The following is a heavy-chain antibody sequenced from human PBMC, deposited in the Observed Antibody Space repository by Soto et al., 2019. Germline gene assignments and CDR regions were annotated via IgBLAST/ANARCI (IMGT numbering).Heavy chain of an antibody. CDR3: AKPVGYCSGATCYTWHFDL. D-gene: IGHD2-15*01. CDR1: GFTFSTNA. J-gene: IGHJ2*01. Sequence: PGGSLRLSCAASGFTFSTNAMSWVRQAPGKGLEWVSAISGSGGVTYYADSVKGRFTISRDNSKNTLYLQMNSLRAEDTAVYYCAKPVGYCSGATCYTWHFDLWGRGTLFTVS. V-gene: IGHV3-23*01. CDR2: ISGSGGVT.